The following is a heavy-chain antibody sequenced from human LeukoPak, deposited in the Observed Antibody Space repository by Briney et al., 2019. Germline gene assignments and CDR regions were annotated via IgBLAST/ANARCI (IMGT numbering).Heavy chain of an antibody. V-gene: IGHV3-11*04. CDR3: ARGGYSYDDY. D-gene: IGHD5-18*01. CDR1: GFTCSDYY. J-gene: IGHJ4*02. Sequence: GGPLRLCRAASGFTCSDYYRRWLRQAPGKGMEWVSYISSSGSTIYYADSVKGRFTISRDNAKNSLYLQMNSLRAEDTAVYYCARGGYSYDDYWGQGTLVTVSS. CDR2: ISSSGSTI.